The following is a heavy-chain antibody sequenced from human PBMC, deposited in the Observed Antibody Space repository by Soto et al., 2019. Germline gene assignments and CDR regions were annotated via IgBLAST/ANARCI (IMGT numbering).Heavy chain of an antibody. D-gene: IGHD7-27*01. J-gene: IGHJ4*02. Sequence: QVQLVESGGGVVQPGRSLRLSCAASGFTFSSYAMHWVRQAPGKGLEWVAVISYDGSNKYYADSVKGRFTISRDNSKNTRYLQMNSLRAEDTAVYYCARGTGDWGAFDYWGQGTLVTVSS. CDR3: ARGTGDWGAFDY. V-gene: IGHV3-30-3*01. CDR2: ISYDGSNK. CDR1: GFTFSSYA.